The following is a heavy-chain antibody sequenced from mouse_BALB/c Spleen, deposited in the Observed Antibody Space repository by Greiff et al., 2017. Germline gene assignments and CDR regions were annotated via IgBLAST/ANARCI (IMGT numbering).Heavy chain of an antibody. CDR1: GYTFTSYW. D-gene: IGHD2-4*01. CDR2: INPSTGYT. Sequence: VKLMESGAELAKPGASVKMSCKASGYTFTSYWMHWVKQRPGQGLEWIGYINPSTGYTEYNQKFKDKATLTADKSSSTAYMQLSSLTSEDSAVYYCATYYDYDDGYAMDYWGQGTSVTVSS. CDR3: ATYYDYDDGYAMDY. V-gene: IGHV1-7*01. J-gene: IGHJ4*01.